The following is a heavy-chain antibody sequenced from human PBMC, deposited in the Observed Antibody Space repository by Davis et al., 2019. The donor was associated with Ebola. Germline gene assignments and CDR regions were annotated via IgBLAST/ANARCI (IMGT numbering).Heavy chain of an antibody. CDR2: IDTDGSET. J-gene: IGHJ4*02. Sequence: GESLKISCAASGFAFGDYAMHWVRQAPGKGLVWVSGIDTDGSETHYADSVKGRFTISRDNAKNTLYLQMNSLRAEDTAVYYCARDLSAEGGRHDFDRWGQGTLVTVSS. CDR1: GFAFGDYA. D-gene: IGHD5/OR15-5a*01. V-gene: IGHV3-74*01. CDR3: ARDLSAEGGRHDFDR.